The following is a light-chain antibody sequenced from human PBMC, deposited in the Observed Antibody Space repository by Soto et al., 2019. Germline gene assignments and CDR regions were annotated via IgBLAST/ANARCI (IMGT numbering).Light chain of an antibody. Sequence: EIVMTQSPATLSVSPGERATLSCRASQSVNSNLAWYQQKPGQAPRRLIYGASIRATGFPARFSGSGSGTEFTLTISSLQSEDFAVYYCQQYNTWPRTLGQGTKVEIK. J-gene: IGKJ1*01. CDR2: GAS. CDR1: QSVNSN. V-gene: IGKV3-15*01. CDR3: QQYNTWPRT.